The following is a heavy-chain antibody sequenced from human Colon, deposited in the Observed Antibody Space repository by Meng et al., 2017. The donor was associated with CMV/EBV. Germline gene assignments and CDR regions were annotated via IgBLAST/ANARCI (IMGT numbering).Heavy chain of an antibody. V-gene: IGHV3-21*01. CDR2: ISSAGIYT. Sequence: GESLKISCAASGFRFSLDSMNWVRQAPGKGLEWIATISSAGIYTYYADSVKGRFTISRDNAKSTLYLQMNSLRAEDTGFYYCAKDIAMSGVVNGVENWGQGTLVTVSS. CDR1: GFRFSLDS. J-gene: IGHJ4*02. D-gene: IGHD3-3*01. CDR3: AKDIAMSGVVNGVEN.